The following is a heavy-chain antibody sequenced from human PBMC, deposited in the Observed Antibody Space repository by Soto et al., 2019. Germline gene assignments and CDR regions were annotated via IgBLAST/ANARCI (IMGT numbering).Heavy chain of an antibody. D-gene: IGHD1-7*01. Sequence: SGKVSFKASRGAFTGYAISWVRQAPGQGLECMGGVIPIFGTANYAQKFQGRVTITADESTSTAYMELSSLRSEDTAVYYCARDAVTGTSRDPQGMDVWGQRTTVSVAS. CDR3: ARDAVTGTSRDPQGMDV. J-gene: IGHJ6*02. CDR1: RGAFTGYA. V-gene: IGHV1-69*13. CDR2: VIPIFGTA.